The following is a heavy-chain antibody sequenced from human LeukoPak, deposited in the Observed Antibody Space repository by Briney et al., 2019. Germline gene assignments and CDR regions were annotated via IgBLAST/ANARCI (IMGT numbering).Heavy chain of an antibody. V-gene: IGHV3-23*01. Sequence: QPGGSLRPSCAASGFTFSSYGMSWVRQAPGKGLEWVSAISGSGVSTYYADSVKGRFTISRDNSKNTLYVQMNSLRDEDTAVYYCAKGLRYYDYWGQGTLVTVSS. D-gene: IGHD3-9*01. CDR3: AKGLRYYDY. CDR1: GFTFSSYG. J-gene: IGHJ4*02. CDR2: ISGSGVST.